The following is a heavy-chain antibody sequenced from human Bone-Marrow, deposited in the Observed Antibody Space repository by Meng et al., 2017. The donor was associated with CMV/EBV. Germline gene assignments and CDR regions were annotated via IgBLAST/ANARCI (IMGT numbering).Heavy chain of an antibody. CDR1: GGTFSSYA. CDR3: ASRYCSSTSCYFSMYYYGMDV. V-gene: IGHV1-69*05. Sequence: SVKVSCKASGGTFSSYAISWVRQAPGQGLEWMGGIIPIFGTANYAQKFQGRVTITTDESTSTAYMELSSLRSEDTAVYYCASRYCSSTSCYFSMYYYGMDVWGQGTTVTVSS. D-gene: IGHD2-2*01. J-gene: IGHJ6*02. CDR2: IIPIFGTA.